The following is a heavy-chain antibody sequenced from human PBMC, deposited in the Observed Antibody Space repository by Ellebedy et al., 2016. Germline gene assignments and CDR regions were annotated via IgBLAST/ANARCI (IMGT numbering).Heavy chain of an antibody. CDR1: GFSSSRYA. J-gene: IGHJ4*02. D-gene: IGHD7-27*01. CDR3: ARDDDRAGEDF. Sequence: GESLKISCAASGFSSSRYAMSWVRQAPGQGLEWVASINNNNNPYYGDSVRGRFTISRDSSENTLYLQMDSRRPDDTAVYYCARDDDRAGEDFWGQGTLVTVSS. V-gene: IGHV3-23*05. CDR2: INNNNNP.